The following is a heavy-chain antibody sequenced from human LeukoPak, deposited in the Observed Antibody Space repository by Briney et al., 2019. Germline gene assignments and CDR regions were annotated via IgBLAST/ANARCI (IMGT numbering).Heavy chain of an antibody. CDR1: GFTFNSKW. CDR2: INQDGSEK. V-gene: IGHV3-7*01. J-gene: IGHJ4*02. D-gene: IGHD6-19*01. Sequence: GGSLRLSCAASGFTFNSKWMTWVRQAPGKGLFWLANINQDGSEKYYEDSVKGRFTISRDNAKSSLYLEMSGLRAEDTAVCYCADPPSGYWGQGTLVAVSS. CDR3: ADPPSGY.